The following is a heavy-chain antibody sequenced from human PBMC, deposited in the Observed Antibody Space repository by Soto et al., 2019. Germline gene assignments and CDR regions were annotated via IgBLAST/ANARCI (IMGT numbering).Heavy chain of an antibody. J-gene: IGHJ6*03. Sequence: GGSLRLSCAASGFTFSSYGMHWVRQAPGKGLEWVAVISYDGSNKYYADSVKGRFTISRDNSKNTLYLQMNSLRAEDTAVYYCAKDRLAAAGTSYMDVWGKGTTVTVSS. CDR2: ISYDGSNK. V-gene: IGHV3-30*18. D-gene: IGHD6-13*01. CDR1: GFTFSSYG. CDR3: AKDRLAAAGTSYMDV.